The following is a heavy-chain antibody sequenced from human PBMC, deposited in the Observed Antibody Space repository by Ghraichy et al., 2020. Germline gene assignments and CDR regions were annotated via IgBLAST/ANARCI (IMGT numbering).Heavy chain of an antibody. Sequence: GGSLRLSCAASGFTFSSYGMHWVRQAPGKGLEWVAFIRYDGSNKYYADSVKGRFTISRDNSKNTLYLQMNSLRAEDTAVYYCAKDFRLRLGELSLVAAFDISGQRTMVTVSS. CDR1: GFTFSSYG. D-gene: IGHD3-16*02. CDR2: IRYDGSNK. V-gene: IGHV3-30*02. J-gene: IGHJ3*02. CDR3: AKDFRLRLGELSLVAAFDI.